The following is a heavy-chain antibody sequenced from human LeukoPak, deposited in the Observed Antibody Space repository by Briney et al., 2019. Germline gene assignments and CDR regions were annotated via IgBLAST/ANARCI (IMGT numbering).Heavy chain of an antibody. CDR3: ARDPPNTMIPYFDY. D-gene: IGHD3-22*01. CDR2: INSDGSST. Sequence: GGSLRLSCAASGFTFSSYWMHWVRQAPGKGLVWVSRINSDGSSTSYADFVKGRFTISRDNAKNTLYLQMNSLRAEDTAVYYCARDPPNTMIPYFDYWGQGTLVTVSS. CDR1: GFTFSSYW. V-gene: IGHV3-74*01. J-gene: IGHJ4*02.